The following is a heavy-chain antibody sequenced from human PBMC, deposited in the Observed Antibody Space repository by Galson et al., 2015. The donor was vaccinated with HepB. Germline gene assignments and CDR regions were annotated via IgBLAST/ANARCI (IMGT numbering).Heavy chain of an antibody. Sequence: SLRLSCAASGLXVNXYYMTXVRQAXXXGLQXXAASXTDGRTYYIDSVKGSFSRSRDNSKNTLYLQMNSLRVEDTAVYYCATTRFDPWGXGTLVTVSS. J-gene: IGHJ5*02. CDR1: GLXVNXYY. D-gene: IGHD2-15*01. CDR2: SXTDGRT. CDR3: ATTRFDP. V-gene: IGHV3-66*01.